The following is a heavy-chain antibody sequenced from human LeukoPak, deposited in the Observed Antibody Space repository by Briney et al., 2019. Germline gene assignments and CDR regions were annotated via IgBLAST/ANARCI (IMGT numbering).Heavy chain of an antibody. V-gene: IGHV1-3*01. Sequence: ASVKVSCKASGYTFTTYAIHWVRQAPGQRLEWMGWINAGNGNTKYSQKFQGRVTNTRDTSASIAYMELSSLRSEDTAIYYCARARTQGGTGYYDYWGQGTLVTVSS. J-gene: IGHJ4*02. CDR3: ARARTQGGTGYYDY. CDR1: GYTFTTYA. D-gene: IGHD3-9*01. CDR2: INAGNGNT.